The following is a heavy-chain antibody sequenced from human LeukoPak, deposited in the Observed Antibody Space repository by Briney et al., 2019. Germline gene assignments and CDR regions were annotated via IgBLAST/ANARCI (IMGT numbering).Heavy chain of an antibody. V-gene: IGHV3-30-3*01. CDR2: ISYDGSNK. CDR3: ASLSSGWYVDY. CDR1: GFTFSTYA. Sequence: GGSLRLSCAASGFTFSTYAMSWVRQAPGKGLEWVAVISYDGSNKYYADSVKGRFTISRDNSKNTLYLQMNSLRAEDTAVYYCASLSSGWYVDYWGQGTLVTVSS. D-gene: IGHD6-19*01. J-gene: IGHJ4*02.